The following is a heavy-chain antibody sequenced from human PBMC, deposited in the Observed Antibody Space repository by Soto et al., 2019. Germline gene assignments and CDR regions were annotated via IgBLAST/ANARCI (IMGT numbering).Heavy chain of an antibody. CDR3: ARDRSTRYYYYYYGMDV. D-gene: IGHD5-12*01. CDR2: IWYDGSNK. J-gene: IGHJ6*02. V-gene: IGHV3-33*01. Sequence: QVQLVESGGGVVQPGRSLRLSCAASGFTFSSYGMHWVRQSPGKGLEWVAVIWYDGSNKYYADSVKGRFTISRDNSKNTLYLQMNSLRAEDTDVYYCARDRSTRYYYYYYGMDVWGQGTTVTVSS. CDR1: GFTFSSYG.